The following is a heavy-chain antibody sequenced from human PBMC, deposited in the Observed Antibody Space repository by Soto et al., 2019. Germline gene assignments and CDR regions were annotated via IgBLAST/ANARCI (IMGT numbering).Heavy chain of an antibody. Sequence: GGSLRLSCAASGFTFSSYAMHWVRQAPGKGLEWVAVISYDGSNKYYADSVKGRFTISRDNSKNTLYLQMNSLRAEDTAVYYCARDRDCISTSCYLYYYYGMDVWGQGTTVTVSS. CDR1: GFTFSSYA. CDR2: ISYDGSNK. CDR3: ARDRDCISTSCYLYYYYGMDV. V-gene: IGHV3-30-3*01. D-gene: IGHD2-2*01. J-gene: IGHJ6*02.